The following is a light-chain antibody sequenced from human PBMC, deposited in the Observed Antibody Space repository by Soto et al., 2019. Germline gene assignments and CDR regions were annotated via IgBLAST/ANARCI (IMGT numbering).Light chain of an antibody. Sequence: DIQMTQSPSSLSASVGDRVTITCRANLNINSFLSWHQHKPGKAPKLLIYSASSLQSGVPSRFSGSGSGTDFTLTISSLQAEDYGTYYCQQSYTTPPTLGHGTKVEIK. CDR1: LNINSF. CDR2: SAS. V-gene: IGKV1-39*01. J-gene: IGKJ1*01. CDR3: QQSYTTPPT.